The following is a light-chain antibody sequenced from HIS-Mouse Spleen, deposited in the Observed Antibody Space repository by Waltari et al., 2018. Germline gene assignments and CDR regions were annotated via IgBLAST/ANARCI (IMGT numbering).Light chain of an antibody. J-gene: IGLJ2*01. Sequence: SYELTQPPPVSVPPGQTSRITCSGDALPKKYAYWYQQKSGQAPVLVIYEDSKRTSGIPERFSGSSSGTMATLTISGAQVEDEADYYCYSTDSSGNHRVFGGGTKLTVL. CDR1: ALPKKY. V-gene: IGLV3-10*01. CDR2: EDS. CDR3: YSTDSSGNHRV.